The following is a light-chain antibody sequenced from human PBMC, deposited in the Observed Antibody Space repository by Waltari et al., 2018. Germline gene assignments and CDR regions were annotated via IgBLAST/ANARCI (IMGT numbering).Light chain of an antibody. CDR3: QVWDGTNDHPYVV. V-gene: IGLV3-21*02. CDR1: TIGSRG. CDR2: DES. Sequence: SYVLTQPPSVSVAPGQTAKITCGGSTIGSRGVAWYQQKPGQAPVLVIYDESDRPSGIPDRFSGSNSGSTATLTISRVEAGDEADYYCQVWDGTNDHPYVVFGGGTKLTVL. J-gene: IGLJ2*01.